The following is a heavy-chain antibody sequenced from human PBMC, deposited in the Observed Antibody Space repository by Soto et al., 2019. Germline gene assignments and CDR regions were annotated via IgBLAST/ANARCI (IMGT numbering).Heavy chain of an antibody. V-gene: IGHV1-69*01. Sequence: SVHGYFQSSGSTFSIHAISWARRAPGRGIERIGGMVPIVDSRTYAQQFPGRVTITADESTSTVYMELSSLRSDDTAVYYCVRVVAIPGYPVEWGQ. D-gene: IGHD5-12*01. CDR2: MVPIVDSR. CDR1: GSTFSIHA. J-gene: IGHJ3*01. CDR3: VRVVAIPGYPVE.